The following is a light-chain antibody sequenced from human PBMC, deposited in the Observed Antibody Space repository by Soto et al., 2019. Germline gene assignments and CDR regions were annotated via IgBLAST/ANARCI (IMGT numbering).Light chain of an antibody. Sequence: QSVLTQPPSASGTPGQRVTISCSGSRSNIGRNYVYWYQHIPGTAPKLLIQTNNERPSGVPDRFSGSKSGTSVSLAISGLRSEDEATYYCCSYAGSYVFGTGTKLTVL. CDR2: TNN. CDR1: RSNIGRNY. V-gene: IGLV1-47*01. CDR3: CSYAGSYV. J-gene: IGLJ1*01.